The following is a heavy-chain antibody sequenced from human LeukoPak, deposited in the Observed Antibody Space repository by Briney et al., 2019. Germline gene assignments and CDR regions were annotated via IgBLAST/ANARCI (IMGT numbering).Heavy chain of an antibody. D-gene: IGHD4-17*01. CDR2: IYTSGST. Sequence: PSETLSLTCTVSGGSISSYYWGWIRQPAGKGLEWIGRIYTSGSTNYNPSLTSRVTMSVDTPKNQSSLKLSSVTAADTAVYYCARGPSAGHYVSDNWFDHWGQGTLVTVSS. V-gene: IGHV4-4*07. J-gene: IGHJ5*02. CDR1: GGSISSYY. CDR3: ARGPSAGHYVSDNWFDH.